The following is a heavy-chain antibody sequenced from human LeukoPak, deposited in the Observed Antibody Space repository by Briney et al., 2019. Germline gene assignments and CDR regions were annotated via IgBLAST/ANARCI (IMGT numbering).Heavy chain of an antibody. J-gene: IGHJ5*02. V-gene: IGHV4-34*01. CDR1: GGSFSGYY. CDR2: INHSGST. D-gene: IGHD3-3*01. Sequence: PSETLSLTCAVYGGSFSGYYWSWIRQPPGKGLEWIGEINHSGSTNYNPSLKSRVTISVDTSKNQFPLKLSSVTAADTAVYYCARIRITIFGVVTPHGWFDPWGQGTLVTVSS. CDR3: ARIRITIFGVVTPHGWFDP.